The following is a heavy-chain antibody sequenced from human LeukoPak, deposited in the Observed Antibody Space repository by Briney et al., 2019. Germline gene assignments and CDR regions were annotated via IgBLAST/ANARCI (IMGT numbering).Heavy chain of an antibody. V-gene: IGHV1-3*01. Sequence: ASVKVSCKASGYTFTSYAMHWVRQAPGQRLEWMGWINAGNGNTKYSQKFQGRVTITRDTSASTAYTELSSLRSEDTAVYYCARSGYSYGQIDYWGQGTLVTVSS. CDR1: GYTFTSYA. D-gene: IGHD5-18*01. J-gene: IGHJ4*02. CDR2: INAGNGNT. CDR3: ARSGYSYGQIDY.